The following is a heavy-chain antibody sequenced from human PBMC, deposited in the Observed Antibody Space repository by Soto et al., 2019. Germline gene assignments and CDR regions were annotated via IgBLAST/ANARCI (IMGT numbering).Heavy chain of an antibody. V-gene: IGHV1-2*04. Sequence: ASVKVSCKASGYTFSDYYIHWVRQAPGQGLEWMGWINPNSGGTKYAPKFQGWVTMTRDTSISTAYMELSRLRSDDTAVYYCARGGGTMVGYCSSTSCYRAYYYYGMDVWGQGTTVTVSS. D-gene: IGHD2-2*01. CDR1: GYTFSDYY. CDR3: ARGGGTMVGYCSSTSCYRAYYYYGMDV. J-gene: IGHJ6*02. CDR2: INPNSGGT.